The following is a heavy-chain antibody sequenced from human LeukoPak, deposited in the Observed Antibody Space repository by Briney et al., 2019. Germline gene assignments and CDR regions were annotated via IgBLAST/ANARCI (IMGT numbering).Heavy chain of an antibody. CDR3: SRGGYGDYNNWFDP. V-gene: IGHV3-33*01. D-gene: IGHD4-17*01. CDR1: GFTFSSYG. Sequence: GGSLRLSCAASGFTFSSYGMHWVRQAPGKGLEWVANIWDDGNNKFYADSVKGRFTISRDNSKNTLYLQMNSLRVEDTAVYYCSRGGYGDYNNWFDPWGQGTLVIVSS. J-gene: IGHJ5*02. CDR2: IWDDGNNK.